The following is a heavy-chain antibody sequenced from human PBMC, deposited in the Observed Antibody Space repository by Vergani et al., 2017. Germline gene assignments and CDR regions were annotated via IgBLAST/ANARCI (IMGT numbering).Heavy chain of an antibody. D-gene: IGHD3-10*01. J-gene: IGHJ5*02. CDR1: GSTVSGNY. Sequence: ELQLVESGGGLVQPGGSLRLSCAASGSTVSGNYMTWVRRAPGKGLEWVSQIYSGDETYYADSVKGRVTISIDTSKNTLHLQINNIRVEDTALYYCAGGNYYGSGTYVDPWGQGTLVTVSS. CDR2: IYSGDET. V-gene: IGHV3-66*02. CDR3: AGGNYYGSGTYVDP.